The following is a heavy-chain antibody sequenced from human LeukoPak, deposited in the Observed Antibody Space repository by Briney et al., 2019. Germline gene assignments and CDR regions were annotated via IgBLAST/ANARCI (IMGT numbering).Heavy chain of an antibody. Sequence: GGSLRLSCAASGLTFNTAWMSWVRQAPGKGPEWVGRIESKNNGGTTDYAAPVKGRFTISRDDSKSTLYLQMNSLKSEDTAVYYCTTDRSWLDPWGQGTLVTVSA. V-gene: IGHV3-15*04. CDR3: TTDRSWLDP. CDR2: IESKNNGGTT. J-gene: IGHJ5*02. CDR1: GLTFNTAW. D-gene: IGHD1-14*01.